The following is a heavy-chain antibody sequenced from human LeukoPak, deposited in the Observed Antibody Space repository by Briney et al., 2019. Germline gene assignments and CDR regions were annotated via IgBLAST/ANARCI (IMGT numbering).Heavy chain of an antibody. CDR3: ATSWAAAGTNWFDP. J-gene: IGHJ5*02. Sequence: ASVKVSCKVSGYTLTELSMHWVRQAPGTGLEWMGGFDPEDGETIYAQKFQGRVTMTEDTSTDTAYMELSSLRSEDTAGYCCATSWAAAGTNWFDPWGQGTLVTVSS. CDR2: FDPEDGET. V-gene: IGHV1-24*01. D-gene: IGHD6-13*01. CDR1: GYTLTELS.